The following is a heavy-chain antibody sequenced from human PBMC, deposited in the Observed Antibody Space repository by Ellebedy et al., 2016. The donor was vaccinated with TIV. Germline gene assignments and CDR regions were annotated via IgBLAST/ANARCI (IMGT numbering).Heavy chain of an antibody. D-gene: IGHD3-10*01. CDR2: ISAYNGNT. Sequence: AASVKVSCKASGYTFTSYGISWVRQAPGQGLEWMGWISAYNGNTNYAQKLQGRVTMTTDTSTSTAYMELRSLRSDDTAVYYCPRSRAYWVRESGFVPWGQGTLVTVSS. CDR1: GYTFTSYG. CDR3: PRSRAYWVRESGFVP. J-gene: IGHJ5*02. V-gene: IGHV1-18*01.